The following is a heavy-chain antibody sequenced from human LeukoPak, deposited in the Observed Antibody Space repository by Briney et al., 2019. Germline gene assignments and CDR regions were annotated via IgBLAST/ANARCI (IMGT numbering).Heavy chain of an antibody. V-gene: IGHV4-34*01. CDR3: ARGRAFFD. J-gene: IGHJ4*02. Sequence: SETLSLTCTVYGGSFSGYYWSWIRQPPGKGLEWIGEINNSGSTNYNPSLKSRVTISRDTSKNQFSLKLSSVTAADTAVYYCARGRAFFDWGQGTLVTVSS. CDR2: INNSGST. D-gene: IGHD3-3*02. CDR1: GGSFSGYY.